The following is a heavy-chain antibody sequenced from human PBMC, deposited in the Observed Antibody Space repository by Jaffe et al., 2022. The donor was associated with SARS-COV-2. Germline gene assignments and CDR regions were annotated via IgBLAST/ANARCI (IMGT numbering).Heavy chain of an antibody. Sequence: EVQLVESGGGLVKPGGSLRLSCAASGLTYTTYSMTWVRQAPGKGLEWISSITSTSRYIHYADSVKGRFTVSRDNPKNSLYLQMNSLGAEDTAVYYCAGTKRHDYSDWGSAVGDVWGQGTTVIVSS. CDR3: AGTKRHDYSDWGSAVGDV. J-gene: IGHJ6*02. CDR1: GLTYTTYS. CDR2: ITSTSRYI. V-gene: IGHV3-21*01. D-gene: IGHD3-16*01.